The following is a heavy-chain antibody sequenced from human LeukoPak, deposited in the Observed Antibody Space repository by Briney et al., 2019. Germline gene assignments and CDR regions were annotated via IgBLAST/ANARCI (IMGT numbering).Heavy chain of an antibody. J-gene: IGHJ4*02. CDR2: IYSGGST. CDR1: GFTVSSNY. CDR3: ARGNLVDYGDYEY. Sequence: GGSLRLSCAASGFTVSSNYMSWVRQAPGKELEWVSVIYSGGSTYYADSVKGRFTISRDNSKNTLYLQMNSLRAEDTAVYYCARGNLVDYGDYEYWGQGTLVTVSS. V-gene: IGHV3-53*01. D-gene: IGHD4-17*01.